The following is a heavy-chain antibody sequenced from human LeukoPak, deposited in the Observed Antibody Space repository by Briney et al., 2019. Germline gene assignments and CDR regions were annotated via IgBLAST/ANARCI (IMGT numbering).Heavy chain of an antibody. V-gene: IGHV4-59*01. CDR2: IYYSGST. CDR3: ARHSYGYLID. CDR1: GGSISSDY. D-gene: IGHD5-18*01. Sequence: PSETLSLTCTVSGGSISSDYWSWIRQSPGKGLEWIGYIYYSGSTNYNPSLKSRVTISVDTSKNQFSLKLSSVTAADTAVYYCARHSYGYLIDWGQGTVVTVSS. J-gene: IGHJ4*02.